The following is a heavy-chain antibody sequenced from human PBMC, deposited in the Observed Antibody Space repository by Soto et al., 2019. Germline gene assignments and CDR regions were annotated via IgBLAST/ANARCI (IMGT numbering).Heavy chain of an antibody. J-gene: IGHJ6*02. CDR3: ARDDALRFLEWLPNQYYYYGMDV. V-gene: IGHV3-30-3*01. CDR2: ISYDGSNK. D-gene: IGHD3-3*01. CDR1: GFTFSSYA. Sequence: QVQLVESGGGVVQPGRSLRLSCVASGFTFSSYAMHWVRQAPGKGLEWVAVISYDGSNKYYADSVKGRFTISRDNSKNTLYLQMNSLRAEDTAVYYCARDDALRFLEWLPNQYYYYGMDVWGQGTTVTVSS.